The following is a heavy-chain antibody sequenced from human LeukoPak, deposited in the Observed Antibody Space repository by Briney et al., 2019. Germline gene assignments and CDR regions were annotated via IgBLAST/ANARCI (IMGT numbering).Heavy chain of an antibody. D-gene: IGHD4-17*01. CDR1: GYTFTGYY. CDR2: INPNSGST. CDR3: ASPSVSDYGDYAFDY. J-gene: IGHJ4*02. V-gene: IGHV1-2*02. Sequence: ASVKVSCKASGYTFTGYYMHWVRQAPGQGLDWMGWINPNSGSTNYAQKFQGRVTMTRDTSISTAYMELSRLRSDDTAVYYCASPSVSDYGDYAFDYWGQGTLVTVPS.